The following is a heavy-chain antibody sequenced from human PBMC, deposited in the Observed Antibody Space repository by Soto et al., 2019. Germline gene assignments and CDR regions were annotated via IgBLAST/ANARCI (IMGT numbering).Heavy chain of an antibody. CDR3: AKGGLDRNGFDDYFFDY. CDR2: GGSR. D-gene: IGHD3-22*01. Sequence: GGSRYYADSVKGRFIISRDNSKNTLYLQMNSLRGEDTAVYYCAKGGLDRNGFDDYFFDYWGQGTLVTVSP. V-gene: IGHV3-23*01. J-gene: IGHJ4*02.